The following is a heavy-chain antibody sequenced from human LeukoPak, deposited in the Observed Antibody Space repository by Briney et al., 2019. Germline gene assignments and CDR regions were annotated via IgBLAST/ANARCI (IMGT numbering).Heavy chain of an antibody. D-gene: IGHD3-3*01. CDR3: ARVSAWQGEWLSNRNWFDP. CDR1: GYTFTSYY. CDR2: INPSGGST. Sequence: GASVKVSCKASGYTFTSYYMHWVRQAPGQGLEWMGIINPSGGSTSYAQKLQGRVAMTTDTSTSTAYMELRSLRSDDTAVYYCARVSAWQGEWLSNRNWFDPWGQGTLVTVSS. J-gene: IGHJ5*02. V-gene: IGHV1-46*01.